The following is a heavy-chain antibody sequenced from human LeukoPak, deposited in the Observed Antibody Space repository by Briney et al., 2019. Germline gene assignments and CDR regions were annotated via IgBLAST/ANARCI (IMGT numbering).Heavy chain of an antibody. CDR2: INHSGST. D-gene: IGHD3-22*01. V-gene: IGHV4-34*01. CDR1: GGSFSGYY. CDR3: ARKVSFGYYYDSSGYYHEDY. Sequence: PSETLSLTCAVYGGSFSGYYWSWIRQPPGKGLEWIGEINHSGSTNYNPSLKSRVTILVDTSKNQFSLKLSSVTAADTAVYYCARKVSFGYYYDSSGYYHEDYWGQGTLVTVSS. J-gene: IGHJ4*02.